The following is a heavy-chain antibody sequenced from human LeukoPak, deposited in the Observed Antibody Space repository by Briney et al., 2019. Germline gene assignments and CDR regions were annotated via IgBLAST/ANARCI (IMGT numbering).Heavy chain of an antibody. V-gene: IGHV3-21*01. Sequence: GGSLRLSCAASGFTFSSYSFNWVRQAPGKGLEWVSSINTISSYIYYADSVKGRFTISRGNAKNSLSLQMNSLRVEDTAVYHCARLRRNSDSGGYYYYYDYWGQGTLVTVSS. D-gene: IGHD3-22*01. CDR3: ARLRRNSDSGGYYYYYDY. CDR1: GFTFSSYS. CDR2: INTISSYI. J-gene: IGHJ4*02.